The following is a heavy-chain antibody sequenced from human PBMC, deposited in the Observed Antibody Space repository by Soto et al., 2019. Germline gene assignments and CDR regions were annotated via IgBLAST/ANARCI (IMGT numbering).Heavy chain of an antibody. J-gene: IGHJ6*02. D-gene: IGHD2-21*02. Sequence: QVQLVQSGAEVKKPGSSVKVSCKASGGTFSSYAISWVRQAPGQGLEWMGGIIPIFGTANYAQKFQGRVTITPDESTSTASIALSSLRSEDTAVYYCASAHCGGVCYSAYSYYAFDVWGQGTTVTVSS. CDR2: IIPIFGTA. CDR3: ASAHCGGVCYSAYSYYAFDV. CDR1: GGTFSSYA. V-gene: IGHV1-69*05.